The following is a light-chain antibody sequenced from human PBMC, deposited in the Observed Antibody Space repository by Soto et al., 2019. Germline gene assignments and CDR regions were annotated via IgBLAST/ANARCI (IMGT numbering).Light chain of an antibody. CDR2: DVS. V-gene: IGLV2-14*01. J-gene: IGLJ1*01. CDR1: NSDVGDYNL. Sequence: QSALTQPASVSGSPGQSITISCSGTNSDVGDYNLVSWYQQRPGEAPKLVIFDVSTRPSGVSDRFSGSKSGNTASLTISGLQAEDEGDYFCCSYSTDTTLYVFGSGTKVTVL. CDR3: CSYSTDTTLYV.